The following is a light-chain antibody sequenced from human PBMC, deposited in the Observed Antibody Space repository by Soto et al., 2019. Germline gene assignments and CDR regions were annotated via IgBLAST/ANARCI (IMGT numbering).Light chain of an antibody. CDR1: QSISSW. J-gene: IGKJ2*01. V-gene: IGKV1-5*01. CDR2: DAS. Sequence: DIPMTQSPSTLSASVGERVTITCRASQSISSWLAWYQQIPGKAPKFLIYDASTLESGVPSRFSGSGSGTEFTLTISSLQPDDFATYYCQQYNSYPYTFGQGTKLEIK. CDR3: QQYNSYPYT.